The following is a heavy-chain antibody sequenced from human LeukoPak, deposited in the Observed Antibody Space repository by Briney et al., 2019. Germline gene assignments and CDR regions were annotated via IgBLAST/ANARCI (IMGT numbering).Heavy chain of an antibody. CDR3: ARGISSSLDFFDY. J-gene: IGHJ4*02. CDR2: ISSSRTI. CDR1: GFTFSTYS. D-gene: IGHD6-13*01. V-gene: IGHV3-48*01. Sequence: PGGSLRLSCAASGFTFSTYSMNWVRQTPGKGREWVSYISSSRTIHYADSVKGRFTISRDNAKNSLYLQMNSLRVEDTAVYYCARGISSSLDFFDYWGQGTLVTVSS.